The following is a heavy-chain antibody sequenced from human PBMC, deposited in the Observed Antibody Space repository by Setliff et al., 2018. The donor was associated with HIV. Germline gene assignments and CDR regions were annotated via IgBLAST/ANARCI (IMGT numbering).Heavy chain of an antibody. CDR2: VFHRGSA. CDR1: GYSIISDYW. V-gene: IGHV4-38-2*01. J-gene: IGHJ5*02. Sequence: PSETLSLTCSVSGYSIISDYWWGWLRQPPGEAMEWVGSVFHRGSAYYTPSLKGRVSISVDTSTERFTLTLTSVDAAATAFYYGVRLPVVLASLHSHNWIDPWGQGILVTVSS. CDR3: VRLPVVLASLHSHNWIDP. D-gene: IGHD6-6*01.